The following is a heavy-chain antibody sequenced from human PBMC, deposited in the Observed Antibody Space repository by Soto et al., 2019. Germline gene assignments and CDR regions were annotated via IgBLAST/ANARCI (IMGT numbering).Heavy chain of an antibody. D-gene: IGHD2-2*02. V-gene: IGHV1-69*13. CDR1: GGTFSSYA. CDR2: IIPIFGTA. CDR3: ARSWGVPAAIHYYGMDV. J-gene: IGHJ6*02. Sequence: ASVKVSCKASGGTFSSYAISWVRQAPGQGLEWMGGIIPIFGTANYAQKFQGRVTITADESTSTAYMELSSLRSEDTAVYYCARSWGVPAAIHYYGMDVWGQGTTVTVSS.